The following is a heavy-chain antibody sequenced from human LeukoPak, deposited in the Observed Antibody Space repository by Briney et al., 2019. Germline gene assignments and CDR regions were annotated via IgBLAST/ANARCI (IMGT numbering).Heavy chain of an antibody. Sequence: PGGSLRLSCAASGFTFSSLWMHWVRQGPGKGLVWVSRINSDGTSTNYADSVKGRFTISRDNVKNTLYLQMNSLRAEDTAVYYCARDPHSYSGYDRFDYWGQGTLVTVSS. CDR1: GFTFSSLW. V-gene: IGHV3-74*01. J-gene: IGHJ4*02. CDR3: ARDPHSYSGYDRFDY. D-gene: IGHD5-12*01. CDR2: INSDGTST.